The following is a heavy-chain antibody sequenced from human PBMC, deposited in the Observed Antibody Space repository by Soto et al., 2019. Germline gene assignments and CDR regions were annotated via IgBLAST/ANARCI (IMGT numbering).Heavy chain of an antibody. CDR1: TLAFQTGQFF. CDR2: RHISAGS. J-gene: IGHJ2*01. Sequence: QIELQESGPGLIKPSQTLSLTCNVPTLAFQTGQFFWYWIRRPPGKGLEWLGDRHISAGSLYNPSVRGRVSISVDMSRGQVFLTLNSVSAADTAVYFCARGRVSPRGRRRWYFDLWGRGTLVSVSS. D-gene: IGHD3-10*01. CDR3: ARGRVSPRGRRRWYFDL. V-gene: IGHV4-30-4*01.